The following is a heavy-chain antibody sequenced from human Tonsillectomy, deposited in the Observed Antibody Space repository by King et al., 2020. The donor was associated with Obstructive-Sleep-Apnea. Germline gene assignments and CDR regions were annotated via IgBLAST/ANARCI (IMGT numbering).Heavy chain of an antibody. J-gene: IGHJ6*02. CDR3: AKESPYCSGGSCYGMDV. CDR1: GFTFSSYG. V-gene: IGHV3-30*02. D-gene: IGHD2-15*01. Sequence: VQLVESGGGVVQPGRSLRLSCAASGFTFSSYGVHWVRQAPGKGLEWVAFIPYDDGSNKYYADSVKGRFTISRDNSKNTLYLQMNSLRAEDTAVYYCAKESPYCSGGSCYGMDVWGQGTTVTVSS. CDR2: IPYDDGSNK.